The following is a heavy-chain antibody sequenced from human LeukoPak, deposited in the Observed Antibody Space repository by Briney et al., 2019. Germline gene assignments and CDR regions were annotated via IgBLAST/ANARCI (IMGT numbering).Heavy chain of an antibody. CDR3: ARTGGMHSGSYFLGY. Sequence: EASVKVSCKASGYTFTSYDINWVRQATGQGPEWMGWMNPNSGNTGYAQKFQGRVTMTRNTSISTAYMELSSLRSEDTAVYYCARTGGMHSGSYFLGYWGQGTLVTVSS. CDR1: GYTFTSYD. CDR2: MNPNSGNT. D-gene: IGHD1-26*01. J-gene: IGHJ4*02. V-gene: IGHV1-8*01.